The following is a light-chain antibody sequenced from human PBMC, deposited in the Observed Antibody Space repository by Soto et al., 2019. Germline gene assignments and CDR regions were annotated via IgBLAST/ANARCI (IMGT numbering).Light chain of an antibody. CDR2: DAS. V-gene: IGKV3-15*01. CDR3: QQYNNWPPIT. CDR1: QSVSTN. Sequence: EIVMTQSPATLSVSPGERATLSCRASQSVSTNLAWYQQKPGQAPRLLIYDASTRATGVPARFSGSGSGTEFTLTLYSLHSEYFAVYDCQQYNNWPPITFGQGTRLEIK. J-gene: IGKJ5*01.